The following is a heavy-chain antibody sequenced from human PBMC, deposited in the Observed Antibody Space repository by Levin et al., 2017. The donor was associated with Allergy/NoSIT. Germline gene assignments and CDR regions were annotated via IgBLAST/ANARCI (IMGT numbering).Heavy chain of an antibody. V-gene: IGHV1-46*01. Sequence: ASVKVSCKASGYTFTNYYIHWVRQAPGQGLEWMGVINSSGGSTTYAQSFQGRVTMTRDTSTSTVYMELSSLTSEDTAVYYCVRDLLGIAVAGVYLGYWGQGTLVTVSS. CDR1: GYTFTNYY. D-gene: IGHD6-19*01. J-gene: IGHJ4*02. CDR3: VRDLLGIAVAGVYLGY. CDR2: INSSGGST.